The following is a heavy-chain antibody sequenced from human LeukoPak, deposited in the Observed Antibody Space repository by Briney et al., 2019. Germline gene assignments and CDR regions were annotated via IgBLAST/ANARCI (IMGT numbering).Heavy chain of an antibody. CDR1: GSTFSSYA. CDR2: ISSSSSYI. D-gene: IGHD2-15*01. V-gene: IGHV3-21*01. CDR3: ARDRIGDY. Sequence: PGGSLRLSCAASGSTFSSYAMSWVRQAPGKGLEWVSAISSSSSYIYYADSVKGRFTISRDNAKNSLYLQMNSLRAEDTAVYYCARDRIGDYWGQGTLVTVSS. J-gene: IGHJ4*02.